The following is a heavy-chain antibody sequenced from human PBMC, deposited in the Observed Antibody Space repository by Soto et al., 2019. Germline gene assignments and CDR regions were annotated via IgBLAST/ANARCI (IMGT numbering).Heavy chain of an antibody. Sequence: SETLSLTCTVSGGSISSGDYYWSWIRQPPGKGLEWIGYIYYSGSTYYNPSLKSRVTISVDTSKNQFSLKLSSVTAADTAVYYCATTSRGYSYGLYFDYWGQGTLVTVSS. CDR2: IYYSGST. J-gene: IGHJ4*02. CDR1: GGSISSGDYY. D-gene: IGHD5-18*01. CDR3: ATTSRGYSYGLYFDY. V-gene: IGHV4-30-4*01.